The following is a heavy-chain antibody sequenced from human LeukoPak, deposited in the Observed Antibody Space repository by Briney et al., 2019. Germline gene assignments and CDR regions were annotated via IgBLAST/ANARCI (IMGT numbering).Heavy chain of an antibody. CDR2: IRYDGSNK. D-gene: IGHD4-11*01. Sequence: GGSLRLSCAASGFTFSSYGMHWVRQAPGKGLEWVAFIRYDGSNKYYADSVKGRFTISRDNSKNTLYLQMNSLRAEDTAVYYCAKDPIHYSLYYYYMDVWGKGTTVTVSS. CDR1: GFTFSSYG. CDR3: AKDPIHYSLYYYYMDV. V-gene: IGHV3-30*02. J-gene: IGHJ6*03.